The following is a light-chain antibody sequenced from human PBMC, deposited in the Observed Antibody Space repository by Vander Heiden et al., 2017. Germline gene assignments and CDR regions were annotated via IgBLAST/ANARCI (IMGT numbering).Light chain of an antibody. V-gene: IGKV1-39*01. CDR1: QSISSY. CDR2: AAS. CDR3: QQSYSTPRT. Sequence: DIQMTQSPSSLSASVGDRVTITCRASQSISSYLNLYQQKPGKAPKLLIYAASSLQSGVPSRFSGSGSGTDFTLTISSLHPEDFATYYCQQSYSTPRTFGQGTKVEIK. J-gene: IGKJ1*01.